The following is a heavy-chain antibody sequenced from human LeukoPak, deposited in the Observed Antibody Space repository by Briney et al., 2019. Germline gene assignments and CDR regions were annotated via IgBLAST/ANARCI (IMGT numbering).Heavy chain of an antibody. V-gene: IGHV4-34*01. CDR2: INDGGST. CDR3: ARGVVAAPQTFDY. Sequence: SETLSLTCAVYGGSFSGYYWSWIRQPPGKGLEWIGEINDGGSTNYNPSLKSRVTISLGTSKNQFSLKLSSVTAADTAVYYCARGVVAAPQTFDYWGQGTLVTVSS. CDR1: GGSFSGYY. J-gene: IGHJ4*02. D-gene: IGHD2-15*01.